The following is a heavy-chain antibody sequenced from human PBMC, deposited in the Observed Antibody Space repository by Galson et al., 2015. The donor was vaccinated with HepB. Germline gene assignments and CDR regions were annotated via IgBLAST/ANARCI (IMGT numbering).Heavy chain of an antibody. J-gene: IGHJ4*02. CDR3: ARADALRTVDS. V-gene: IGHV3-7*03. CDR2: INKDGNDK. CDR1: GFTFTDYW. Sequence: SLRLSCAASGFTFTDYWMSWVRQAPGKGLEWVANINKDGNDKYYVDSVEGRFTVSRDNAKNSLYLQINSLRVEDTALYYCARADALRTVDSWGQGALVTVSS.